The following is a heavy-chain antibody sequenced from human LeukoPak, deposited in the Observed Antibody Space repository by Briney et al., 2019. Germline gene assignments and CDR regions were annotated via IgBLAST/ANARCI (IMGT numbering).Heavy chain of an antibody. CDR3: ARTTAGYCRGSTCYYYYYMNV. Sequence: SETLSLTCRLSVYSISRGYDWGWICQPPGKGLEWLGRSDQSGSTYYAPSLKSRVTITVVTSKNQFSPKTSSASAAAAPVSYSARTTAGYCRGSTCYYYYYMNVWGKGTPVTVSS. D-gene: IGHD2-15*01. CDR1: VYSISRGYD. V-gene: IGHV4-38-2*01. J-gene: IGHJ6*03. CDR2: SDQSGST.